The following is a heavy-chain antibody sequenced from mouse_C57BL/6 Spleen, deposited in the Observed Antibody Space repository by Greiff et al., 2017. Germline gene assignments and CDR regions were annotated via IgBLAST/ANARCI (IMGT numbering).Heavy chain of an antibody. CDR1: GYTFTDYY. V-gene: IGHV1-26*01. D-gene: IGHD4-1*01. Sequence: EVQLQQSGPELVKPGASVKISCKASGYTFTDYYMNWVKQSHGKSLEWIGDINPNNGGTSYNQKFKGKATLTVDKSSSTAYMELLSLTAEDSAVYYCLGRFAYWGQGTLVTVSA. J-gene: IGHJ3*01. CDR2: INPNNGGT. CDR3: LGRFAY.